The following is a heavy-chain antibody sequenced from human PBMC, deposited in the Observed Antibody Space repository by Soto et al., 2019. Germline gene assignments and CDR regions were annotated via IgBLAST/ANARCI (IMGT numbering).Heavy chain of an antibody. V-gene: IGHV1-2*02. CDR3: ARVRTYYDSSGSLDY. D-gene: IGHD3-22*01. Sequence: QVQLVQSGAEVKKPGAPVKVSCKASGYTFTGYFMHWVRQAPGQGLEWMGWINPNSGDTNYAQKFQGRVTMTRDMSISTAYMELRRLTSDDTAVYYCARVRTYYDSSGSLDYWGQGTLVTVSS. J-gene: IGHJ4*02. CDR1: GYTFTGYF. CDR2: INPNSGDT.